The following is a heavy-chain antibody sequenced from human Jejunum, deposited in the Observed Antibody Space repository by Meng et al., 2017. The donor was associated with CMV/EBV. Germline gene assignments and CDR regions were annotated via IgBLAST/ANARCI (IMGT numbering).Heavy chain of an antibody. CDR2: LYSGGAT. D-gene: IGHD4-23*01. V-gene: IGHV3-53*05. CDR1: GFTFHYAG. CDR3: ARDGGTTVATYIDF. Sequence: SGFTFHYAGMYWVRQAPGKGLEWVTSLYSGGATYYTHSVVGRFTVSRDTSKNTLYLQMNNLRTDDSAIYYCARDGGTTVATYIDFWGQGSLVTVSS. J-gene: IGHJ4*02.